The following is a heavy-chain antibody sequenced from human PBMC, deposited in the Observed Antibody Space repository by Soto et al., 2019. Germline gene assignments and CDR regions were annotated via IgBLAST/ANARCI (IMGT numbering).Heavy chain of an antibody. V-gene: IGHV4-59*01. Sequence: QVQLQESGPGLVKPSETLSLTCTVSGGSISSYYWSWIRQPPGKGLECIGYIYYSGSTNYNPSLKSRVTLSVDTSKNQFPLKRSSVTSADTAVYYCARGGYSGYYLPLYYFDYWCQGTLVTVSS. D-gene: IGHD5-12*01. CDR3: ARGGYSGYYLPLYYFDY. CDR1: GGSISSYY. J-gene: IGHJ4*02. CDR2: IYYSGST.